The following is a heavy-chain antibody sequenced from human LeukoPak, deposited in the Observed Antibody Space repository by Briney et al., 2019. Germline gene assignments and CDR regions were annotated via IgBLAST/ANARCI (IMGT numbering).Heavy chain of an antibody. CDR1: GGSISSYY. CDR2: IYYSGST. D-gene: IGHD3-22*01. V-gene: IGHV4-59*12. CDR3: ARGLNYYDSSGYSSYYYYMDV. Sequence: PSETLSLTCTVSGGSISSYYWSWIRQPPGKGLEWIGYIYYSGSTNYNPSLKSRVTISVDTSKNQFSLKLSSVTAADTAVYYCARGLNYYDSSGYSSYYYYMDVWGKGTTVTVSS. J-gene: IGHJ6*03.